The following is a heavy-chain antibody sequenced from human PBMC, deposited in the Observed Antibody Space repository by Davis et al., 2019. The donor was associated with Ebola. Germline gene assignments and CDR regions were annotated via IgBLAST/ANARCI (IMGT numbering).Heavy chain of an antibody. Sequence: GESLKISCAASGFTFSDYYMSWIRQAPGKGLEWVSYISSSGSTIYYADSVKGRFTISRDNAKNSLYLQMNSLRAEDTAVYYCAPTGGRREAFDIWGQGTMVTVSS. CDR2: ISSSGSTI. D-gene: IGHD3-16*01. CDR3: APTGGRREAFDI. J-gene: IGHJ3*02. CDR1: GFTFSDYY. V-gene: IGHV3-11*04.